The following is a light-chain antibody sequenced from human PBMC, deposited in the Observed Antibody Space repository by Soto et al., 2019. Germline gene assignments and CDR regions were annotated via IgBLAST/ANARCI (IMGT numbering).Light chain of an antibody. J-gene: IGKJ1*01. Sequence: EIVLTQSPAILSMSPGERATLSCRASQSVSSYFAWYQQKPGQAPRLLIYDASNRATGVPARFSGSGSGTDFTLTISSLEPEDLAVYYCQQRRYWPMTFGQGTKVEIK. CDR1: QSVSSY. CDR2: DAS. V-gene: IGKV3-11*01. CDR3: QQRRYWPMT.